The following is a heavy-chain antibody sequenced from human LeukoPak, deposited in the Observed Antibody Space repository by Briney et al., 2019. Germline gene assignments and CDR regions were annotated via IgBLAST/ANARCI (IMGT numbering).Heavy chain of an antibody. V-gene: IGHV1-69*05. Sequence: SVKVSCKASGGTFSSYAISWVRQAPGQRLEWMGRIIPIFGTANYAQKFQGRVTITTDESTSTAYMELSSLRSEDTAVYYCAREQERGSGLDYWGQGTLVTVSS. CDR3: AREQERGSGLDY. CDR2: IIPIFGTA. J-gene: IGHJ4*02. D-gene: IGHD6-19*01. CDR1: GGTFSSYA.